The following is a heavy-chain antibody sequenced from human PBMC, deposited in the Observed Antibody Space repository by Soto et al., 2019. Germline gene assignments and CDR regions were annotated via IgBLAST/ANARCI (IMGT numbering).Heavy chain of an antibody. J-gene: IGHJ4*02. Sequence: QVQLVQSGAEVKKPGSSVKVSCKASGGIFSTYAISWLRQAPGQGLEWMGGIIPLFGTPNYAQRFQGRVNNTADEFTSPDYLELSRLRSEDTAVYYCARDRDDYGSGNYYNRIDFWGQGTLVTVSS. V-gene: IGHV1-69*01. CDR3: ARDRDDYGSGNYYNRIDF. CDR1: GGIFSTYA. CDR2: IIPLFGTP. D-gene: IGHD3-10*01.